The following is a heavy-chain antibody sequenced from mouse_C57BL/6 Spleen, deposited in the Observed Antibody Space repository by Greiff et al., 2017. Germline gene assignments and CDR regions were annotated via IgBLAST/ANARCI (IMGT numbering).Heavy chain of an antibody. Sequence: QVQLQQSGAELARPGASVKLSCKASGYTFTSYGISWVKQRTGQGLEWSGEIYPRSGNTYYNEQFKGKATLTADRSSSTAYMELRSLTSEDSAVYFCARRATVFGDWGQGTTLTVSS. CDR1: GYTFTSYG. CDR2: IYPRSGNT. J-gene: IGHJ2*01. D-gene: IGHD1-1*01. V-gene: IGHV1-81*01. CDR3: ARRATVFGD.